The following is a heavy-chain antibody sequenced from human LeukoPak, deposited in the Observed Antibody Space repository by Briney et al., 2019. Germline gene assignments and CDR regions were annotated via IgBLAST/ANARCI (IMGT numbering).Heavy chain of an antibody. D-gene: IGHD2-15*01. CDR3: TREDGGYCSGGSCANDY. Sequence: GGSLRLSCTASGFTFGDYAMSWFRQAPGKGLEWVGFIRSKAYGGTTDYAASVKGRFTISRDDSKSIAYLQMNSLKTEDTAVYYCTREDGGYCSGGSCANDYWGQGTLVTVSS. J-gene: IGHJ4*02. CDR2: IRSKAYGGTT. V-gene: IGHV3-49*03. CDR1: GFTFGDYA.